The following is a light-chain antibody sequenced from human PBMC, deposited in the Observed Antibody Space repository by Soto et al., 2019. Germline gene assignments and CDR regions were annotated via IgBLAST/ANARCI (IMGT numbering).Light chain of an antibody. V-gene: IGLV2-14*01. J-gene: IGLJ1*01. CDR1: SSDVGGYNY. CDR3: SSYTSSNTRYV. Sequence: QSALTQPASVSGSPGQSITISCTGTSSDVGGYNYVSWYQQHPGKAPKLMIYEVSNRPSGVSNRFSGSKSANTASLTISGLQAVDEADYFCSSYTSSNTRYVFGTGTKLTVL. CDR2: EVS.